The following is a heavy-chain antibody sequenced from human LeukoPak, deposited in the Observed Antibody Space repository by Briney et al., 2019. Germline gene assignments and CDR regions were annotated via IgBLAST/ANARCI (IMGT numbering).Heavy chain of an antibody. Sequence: GGSLRLSCAASGTYWMHWVRQAPGKGLVWVSHINSDGSWTGYADSVKGRFTISKDNAKNTVSLQMNNLRAEDTAVYYCVTFYETYWGWGTLVTVSS. J-gene: IGHJ4*02. CDR3: VTFYETY. V-gene: IGHV3-74*01. CDR2: INSDGSWT. CDR1: GTYW. D-gene: IGHD2/OR15-2a*01.